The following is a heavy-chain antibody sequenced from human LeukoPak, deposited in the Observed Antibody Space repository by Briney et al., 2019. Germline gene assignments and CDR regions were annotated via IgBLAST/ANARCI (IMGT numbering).Heavy chain of an antibody. J-gene: IGHJ4*02. CDR3: AREGNNYGYRAKNYFDY. CDR2: ISYDGSNK. D-gene: IGHD3-10*01. V-gene: IGHV3-30*04. Sequence: PGGSLRLSCAASGFTFSSYAMHRVRQAPGKGVEWVAVISYDGSNKYYADSVKGRFTISRDNSENTLYLQMNSLRAEDTAVYDCAREGNNYGYRAKNYFDYWGQGTLVTVSS. CDR1: GFTFSSYA.